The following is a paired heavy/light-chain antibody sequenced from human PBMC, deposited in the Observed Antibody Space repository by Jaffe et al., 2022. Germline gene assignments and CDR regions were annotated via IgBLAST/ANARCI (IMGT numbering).Light chain of an antibody. CDR2: GAS. CDR1: QSVSSSY. V-gene: IGKV3-20*01. J-gene: IGKJ2*01. CDR3: QQYGSSPRVYT. Sequence: EIVLTQSPGTLSLSPGERATLSCRASQSVSSSYLAWYQQKPGQAPRLLIYGASSRATGIPDRFSGSGSGTDFTLTISRLEPEDFAVYYCQQYGSSPRVYTFGQGTKLEIK.
Heavy chain of an antibody. J-gene: IGHJ6*03. CDR3: ARVGGYSGYAFRGYYMDV. V-gene: IGHV4-34*01. CDR1: GGSFSGYY. Sequence: QVQLQQWGAGLLKPSETLSLTCAVYGGSFSGYYWSWIRQPPGKGLEWIGEINHSGSTNYNPSLKSRVTISVDTSKNQFSLKLSSVTAADTAVYYCARVGGYSGYAFRGYYMDVWGKGTTVTVSS. D-gene: IGHD5-12*01. CDR2: INHSGST.